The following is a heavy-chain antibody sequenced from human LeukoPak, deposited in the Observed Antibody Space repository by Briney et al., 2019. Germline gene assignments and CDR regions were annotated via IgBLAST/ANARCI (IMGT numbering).Heavy chain of an antibody. Sequence: GGSLRLSCAASGFTFSSYGMHWVRQPPGKGLEWVAVISYDGSNKYYADSVKGRFTISRDNSKNTLYLQMNSLRAEDTAVYYCAKDKAVAGSHFDYWGQGTLVTVSS. CDR3: AKDKAVAGSHFDY. CDR1: GFTFSSYG. V-gene: IGHV3-30*18. J-gene: IGHJ4*02. D-gene: IGHD6-19*01. CDR2: ISYDGSNK.